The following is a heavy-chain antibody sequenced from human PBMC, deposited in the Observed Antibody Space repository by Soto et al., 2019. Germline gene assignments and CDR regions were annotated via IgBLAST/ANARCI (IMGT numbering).Heavy chain of an antibody. Sequence: QVQLVESGGGVVQPGKSLRLSCAASGFTFSSYAMHWARQAPGKGLEWVTVISIRGGDEYYAESVRGRFTISRDDSKNTLYLQMDSLRVEDTAVYYCARGTIVVRQHLDYWGQGTLVTVSS. CDR2: ISIRGGDE. V-gene: IGHV3-30*03. D-gene: IGHD3-22*01. CDR3: ARGTIVVRQHLDY. CDR1: GFTFSSYA. J-gene: IGHJ4*02.